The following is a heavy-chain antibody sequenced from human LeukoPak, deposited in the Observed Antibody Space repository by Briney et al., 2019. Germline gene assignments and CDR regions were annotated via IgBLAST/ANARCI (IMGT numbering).Heavy chain of an antibody. Sequence: SETLSLTCTVSGVSISSSNSYWGWIRQPPGKGLEWIGSIYYSGNTYYNASLKSQVSISIDTSKNRFSLKLTSVTAADTAVYYCATHSGTNYAGDYYYYYYMDVWGKGTTVTVSS. CDR1: GVSISSSNSY. J-gene: IGHJ6*03. V-gene: IGHV4-39*01. CDR3: ATHSGTNYAGDYYYYYYMDV. D-gene: IGHD1-7*01. CDR2: IYYSGNT.